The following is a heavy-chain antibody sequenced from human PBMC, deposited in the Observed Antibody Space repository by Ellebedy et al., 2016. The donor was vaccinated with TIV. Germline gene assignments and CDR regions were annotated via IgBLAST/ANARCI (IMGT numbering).Heavy chain of an antibody. CDR1: GFTFSGYA. CDR3: ARGDSTSWYANYYYYGMDV. J-gene: IGHJ6*02. V-gene: IGHV3-23*01. Sequence: GGSLRLSXAASGFTFSGYAMSWVRQAPGKGLEWVSGIDGRSDWTDYLDSVKGRFTISRDNAKNTLYLQMNSLRAEDTAVYYCARGDSTSWYANYYYYGMDVWGQGTTVTVSS. D-gene: IGHD6-13*01. CDR2: IDGRSDWT.